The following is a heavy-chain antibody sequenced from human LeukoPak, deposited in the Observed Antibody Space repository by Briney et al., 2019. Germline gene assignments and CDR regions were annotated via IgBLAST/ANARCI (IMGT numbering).Heavy chain of an antibody. CDR3: AREERLRWTAY. J-gene: IGHJ4*02. V-gene: IGHV3-11*01. Sequence: PGGSLRLSCAASGFTFSDYCMSWIRQAPGKGLEWLSYISSDGTTIQYADSVKGRFTISRDNAKNSLYLQMNSLRAEDTAVYYCAREERLRWTAYWGQGTLVTVSS. D-gene: IGHD4-23*01. CDR2: ISSDGTTI. CDR1: GFTFSDYC.